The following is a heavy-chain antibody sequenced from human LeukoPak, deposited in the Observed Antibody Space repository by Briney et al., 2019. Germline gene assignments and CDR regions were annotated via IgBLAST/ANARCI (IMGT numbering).Heavy chain of an antibody. D-gene: IGHD3-22*01. CDR2: IYTSGST. CDR1: GGSISSYY. CDR3: ARHLYYYDSSGPFDY. Sequence: SETLSLTCTVSGGSISSYYWSWIRQPAGKGLEWIGRIYTSGSTNYNPSLKSRVTMSVDTSKNQFSLKLSSVTAADTAVYYCARHLYYYDSSGPFDYWGQGTLVTVSS. J-gene: IGHJ4*02. V-gene: IGHV4-4*07.